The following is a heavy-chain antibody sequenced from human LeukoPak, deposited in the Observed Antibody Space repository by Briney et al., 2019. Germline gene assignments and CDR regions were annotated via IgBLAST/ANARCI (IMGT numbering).Heavy chain of an antibody. D-gene: IGHD2-2*01. Sequence: SETLSLTCTVSGGSISSYYWSWIRQPPGKGLEWIGYIYYSGSTNYSPSLKSRVTISVDTSKNQFSLKLSSVTAADTAVYYCARDGEPHQNWFDPWGQGTLVTVSS. CDR1: GGSISSYY. CDR3: ARDGEPHQNWFDP. CDR2: IYYSGST. V-gene: IGHV4-59*01. J-gene: IGHJ5*02.